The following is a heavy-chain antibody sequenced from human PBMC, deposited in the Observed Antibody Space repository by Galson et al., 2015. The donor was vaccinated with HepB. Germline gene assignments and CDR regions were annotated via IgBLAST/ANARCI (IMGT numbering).Heavy chain of an antibody. Sequence: SLRLSCAASGFTFDDYAMHWARQAPGKGLEWVPGISWNSGSIGYADSLKGRFTISRDNAKNSLYLQMNSLRAEDTALYYCAKDMGWNYVSGYFDYWGQGTLVTVSS. CDR1: GFTFDDYA. V-gene: IGHV3-9*01. J-gene: IGHJ4*02. D-gene: IGHD1-7*01. CDR3: AKDMGWNYVSGYFDY. CDR2: ISWNSGSI.